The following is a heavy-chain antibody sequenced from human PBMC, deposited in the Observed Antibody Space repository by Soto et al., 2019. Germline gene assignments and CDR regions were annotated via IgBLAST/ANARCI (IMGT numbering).Heavy chain of an antibody. V-gene: IGHV5-51*01. Sequence: PGESLKISCKGSGYSFTSYWIGWVRQMPGKGLEWMGIIYPGDSDTRYGPSFKGQVTISADKSISTAYLQWSSLKASDTAMYYCAGGGVRGVITRTRDYYGMDVWGQGTTVTVSS. CDR2: IYPGDSDT. CDR1: GYSFTSYW. CDR3: AGGGVRGVITRTRDYYGMDV. D-gene: IGHD3-10*01. J-gene: IGHJ6*02.